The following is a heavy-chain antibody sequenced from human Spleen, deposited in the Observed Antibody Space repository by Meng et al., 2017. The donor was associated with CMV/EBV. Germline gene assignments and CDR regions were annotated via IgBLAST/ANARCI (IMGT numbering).Heavy chain of an antibody. CDR2: ISPSSNDR. V-gene: IGHV3-11*06. CDR3: ARETSHGLFED. J-gene: IGHJ4*02. D-gene: IGHD5-24*01. Sequence: GGSLRLSCAVSGFNFGDSYMSWIRQTPGKGLEWVSTISPSSNDRLYADSVRGRFTISRDYAQSSLYLEMDSLRAEDTGVYYCARETSHGLFEDWGQGNLVTVSS. CDR1: GFNFGDSY.